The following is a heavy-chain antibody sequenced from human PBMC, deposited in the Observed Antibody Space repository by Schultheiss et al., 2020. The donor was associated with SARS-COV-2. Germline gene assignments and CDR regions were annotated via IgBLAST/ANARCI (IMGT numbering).Heavy chain of an antibody. Sequence: SQTLSLTCTVSGGSISSYYWSWIRQPAGKGLEWIGYIYYSGSTNYNPSLKSRVTISVDTSKNQFSLKLSSVTAADTAMYYCARRGSGWSDWYFDLWGRGTLVTRLL. V-gene: IGHV4-59*12. D-gene: IGHD6-19*01. CDR1: GGSISSYY. CDR2: IYYSGST. CDR3: ARRGSGWSDWYFDL. J-gene: IGHJ2*01.